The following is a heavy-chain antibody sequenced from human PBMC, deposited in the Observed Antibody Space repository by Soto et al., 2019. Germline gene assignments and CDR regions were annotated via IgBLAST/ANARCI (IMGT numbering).Heavy chain of an antibody. CDR2: ISGSGGST. CDR1: GLTLSSYA. J-gene: IGHJ6*02. Sequence: GGPLRLSCSASGLTLSSYAMSWVRQAPGKGLEWVSAISGSGGSTYYADSVKGRFTISRDNSKNTLYLQMNSLRAEDTAVYYCAKDFYGSGSPSGYYGMDVWGQGTTVTVSS. CDR3: AKDFYGSGSPSGYYGMDV. V-gene: IGHV3-23*01. D-gene: IGHD3-10*01.